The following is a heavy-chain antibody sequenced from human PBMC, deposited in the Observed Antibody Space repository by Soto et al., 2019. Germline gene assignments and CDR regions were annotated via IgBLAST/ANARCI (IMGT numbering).Heavy chain of an antibody. CDR1: GFTFSSYG. CDR2: IWYDGSNK. Sequence: QVQLVESGGGVVQPGRSLRLSCAASGFTFSSYGMHWVRQAPGKGLEWVAVIWYDGSNKYYADSVKGRFTISRDNSKNTLYRQMNSLRAEDTAVYYCAREKVPAGGYYYYYGMYVWGQGTTVTVSS. V-gene: IGHV3-33*01. CDR3: AREKVPAGGYYYYYGMYV. D-gene: IGHD3-16*01. J-gene: IGHJ6*02.